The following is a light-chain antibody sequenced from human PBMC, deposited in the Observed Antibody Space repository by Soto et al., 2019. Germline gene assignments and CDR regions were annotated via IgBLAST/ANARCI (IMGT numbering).Light chain of an antibody. V-gene: IGLV2-11*01. J-gene: IGLJ3*02. CDR3: CSYAGSHTSL. CDR1: SSDVGGYNY. Sequence: QSALTQPRSVSGSPGQSVTISCSGTSSDVGGYNYVSWYQQRPGKAPKLMIYDVSKRPSGVPDRFSGTKSGNMASLTISGLQAEDEADSYSCSYAGSHTSLFGGGTKLTVL. CDR2: DVS.